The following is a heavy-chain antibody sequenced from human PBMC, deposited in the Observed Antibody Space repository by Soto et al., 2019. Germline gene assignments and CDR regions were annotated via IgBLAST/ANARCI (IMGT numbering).Heavy chain of an antibody. Sequence: EVQLVESGGGLVQPGGSLRLSCAASGFTFSSYWMSWVRQAPGKGLEWVANIKQDGSEKYYVDSVKGRFTISRDNAKNSLYLKRNGRRAGDRAVYYCARTGVPGSYFDSGGQGTLVTVSS. CDR2: IKQDGSEK. J-gene: IGHJ4*02. CDR1: GFTFSSYW. CDR3: ARTGVPGSYFDS. V-gene: IGHV3-7*01. D-gene: IGHD3-10*01.